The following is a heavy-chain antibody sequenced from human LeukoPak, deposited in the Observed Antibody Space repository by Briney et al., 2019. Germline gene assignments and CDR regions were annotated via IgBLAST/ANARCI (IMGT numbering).Heavy chain of an antibody. CDR3: VRESSSSSFDP. CDR2: IYYSGST. CDR1: GGSINGGDYY. D-gene: IGHD6-6*01. J-gene: IGHJ5*02. Sequence: SETLSLTCTVSGGSINGGDYYWRWIRQPPGKGLEWIGYIYYSGSTYYNPSLKSRVTISVDTSKNQFSLKLSSVTAADTDVYYSVRESSSSSFDPWDKGTLVTVFS. V-gene: IGHV4-30-4*08.